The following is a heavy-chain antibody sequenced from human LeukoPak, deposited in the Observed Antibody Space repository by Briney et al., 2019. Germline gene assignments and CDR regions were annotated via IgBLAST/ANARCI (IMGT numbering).Heavy chain of an antibody. D-gene: IGHD3-16*01. V-gene: IGHV3-7*03. Sequence: PGGSLRLSCAASGLTITDYLMTCLRQAPGRGLEWVANIKPDGVETSYVDSVKGRFTIARDNANNSVFQQMNNMRFEDTDTYYCVRDGGTDWYDPWGQGTLVSVSS. CDR1: GLTITDYL. CDR2: IKPDGVET. CDR3: VRDGGTDWYDP. J-gene: IGHJ5*02.